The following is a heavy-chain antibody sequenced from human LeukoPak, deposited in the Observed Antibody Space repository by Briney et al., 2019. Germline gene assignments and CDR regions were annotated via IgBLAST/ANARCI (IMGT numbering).Heavy chain of an antibody. CDR2: IYYSGST. Sequence: SETLSLTCTVSGGSISSYYWSWIRQPPGKGLEWIGYIYYSGSTNYNPSLKSRVTISVDTSKNQLSLRLSSVTAADTAVYYCARHGDGYNWYFDYWGQGTLVTVSS. J-gene: IGHJ4*02. CDR1: GGSISSYY. D-gene: IGHD5-24*01. CDR3: ARHGDGYNWYFDY. V-gene: IGHV4-59*08.